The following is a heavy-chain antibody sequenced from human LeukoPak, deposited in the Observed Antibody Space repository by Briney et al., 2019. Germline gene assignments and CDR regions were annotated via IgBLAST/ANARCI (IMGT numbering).Heavy chain of an antibody. D-gene: IGHD6-13*01. CDR2: IKQDGSEK. J-gene: IGHJ4*02. CDR3: ARVQGPAAAGTVDY. CDR1: GFTFSSYW. V-gene: IGHV3-7*01. Sequence: PGGSLRLSCAASGFTFSSYWMSWVRQAPGKGLEWVANIKQDGSEKYYVDSVKGRFTISRDNAKNSLYLQMNSLRAEDTAVYYCARVQGPAAAGTVDYWGQGTLVTVSS.